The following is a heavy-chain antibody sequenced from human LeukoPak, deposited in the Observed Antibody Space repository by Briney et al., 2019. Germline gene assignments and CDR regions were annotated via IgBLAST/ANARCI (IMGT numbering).Heavy chain of an antibody. CDR1: GYTFTSYR. Sequence: ASEKVSCKASGYTFTSYRISWVRHAPGQGLEWMGWISAYNGNTYYVKKFQGRITMARDTSTTTASMVLKSLRSDDTAVYYCAGGAPDKWQLLVWGQGTQVTVSS. CDR3: AGGAPDKWQLLV. J-gene: IGHJ4*02. CDR2: ISAYNGNT. D-gene: IGHD3-3*01. V-gene: IGHV1-18*01.